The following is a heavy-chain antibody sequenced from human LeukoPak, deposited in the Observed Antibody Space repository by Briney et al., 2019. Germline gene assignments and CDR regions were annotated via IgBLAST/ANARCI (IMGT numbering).Heavy chain of an antibody. CDR1: GASISSYY. Sequence: PSETLSLTCTVSGASISSYYWSWIRQPPGKGLEWIGNIHYSGSTNSNPSLKSRVTISIDKSKNQFSLKLSSVTAADTAVYYCARVGTWELTNWFDPWGQGTLVTVSS. V-gene: IGHV4-59*12. J-gene: IGHJ5*02. D-gene: IGHD1-26*01. CDR2: IHYSGST. CDR3: ARVGTWELTNWFDP.